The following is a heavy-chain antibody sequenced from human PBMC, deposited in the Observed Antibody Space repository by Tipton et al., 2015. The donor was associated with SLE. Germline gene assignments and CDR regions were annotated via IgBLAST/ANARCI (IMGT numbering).Heavy chain of an antibody. CDR2: ISWNSGSI. CDR1: GFIFDDYA. J-gene: IGHJ4*02. CDR3: AKDGGYCSGGSCYYFDY. V-gene: IGHV3-9*01. D-gene: IGHD2-15*01. Sequence: SLRLSCAASGFIFDDYAMHWVRQAPGKGLEWVSGISWNSGSIGYADSVKGRFTISRDNAKNSLYLQMNSLRVEDTAMYYCAKDGGYCSGGSCYYFDYWGQGTLVTVSS.